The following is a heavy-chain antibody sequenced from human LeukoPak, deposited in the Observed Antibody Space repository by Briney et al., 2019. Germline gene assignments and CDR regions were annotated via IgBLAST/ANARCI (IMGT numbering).Heavy chain of an antibody. J-gene: IGHJ6*03. D-gene: IGHD2-21*01. CDR1: GFTFSSYS. CDR2: ISSSSYI. Sequence: GESLKISCAASGFTFSSYSMNWVRQAPGKGLEWVSSISSSSYIYYADSVKGRFTISRDNAKNSLYLQMNSLRAEDTAVYYCARGIPLYRGYYYYMDVWGKGTTVTVSS. V-gene: IGHV3-21*01. CDR3: ARGIPLYRGYYYYMDV.